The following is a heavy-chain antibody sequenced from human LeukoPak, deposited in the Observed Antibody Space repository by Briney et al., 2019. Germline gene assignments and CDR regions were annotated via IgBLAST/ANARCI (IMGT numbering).Heavy chain of an antibody. CDR3: ARTDRYYYYGMDV. CDR2: INPNSGGT. Sequence: ASVKVSCTASGYTFTGYYMHWVRQAPGQGLEWMGWINPNSGGTNYAQKFQGRVTMTRDTSISTAYMELSRLRSDDTAVYHCARTDRYYYYGMDVWGQGTTVTVSS. J-gene: IGHJ6*02. D-gene: IGHD1-14*01. CDR1: GYTFTGYY. V-gene: IGHV1-2*02.